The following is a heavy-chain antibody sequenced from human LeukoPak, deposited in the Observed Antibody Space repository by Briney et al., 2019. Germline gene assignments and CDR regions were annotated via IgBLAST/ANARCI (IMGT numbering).Heavy chain of an antibody. D-gene: IGHD2-21*02. CDR2: MYTSGST. CDR3: ARGASSSSAIGYYYYYMDV. V-gene: IGHV4-61*02. J-gene: IGHJ6*03. CDR1: SRSISSGSYH. Sequence: PSETLSLTCTVSSRSISSGSYHWSWIRQPAGKGLEWIGRMYTSGSTNYNLSLKSRVTISVDTSKNQFSLKLSSVTAADTAVYYCARGASSSSAIGYYYYYMDVWGKGTTVTVSS.